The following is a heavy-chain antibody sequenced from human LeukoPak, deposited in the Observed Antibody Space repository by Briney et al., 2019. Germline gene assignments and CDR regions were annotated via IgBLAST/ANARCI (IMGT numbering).Heavy chain of an antibody. V-gene: IGHV3-13*01. CDR3: ARATVIGTVPVPGFLDV. CDR1: GFTFSSYD. CDR2: IGTIGDT. J-gene: IGHJ6*04. Sequence: GGFLRLSCAASGFTFSSYDMHWVRQVAGKGLEWVSSIGTIGDTFYPGSVKGRFTVSRENAKNSLYLQMNSLRAGDTAVYYCARATVIGTVPVPGFLDVWGKGTTVTVSS. D-gene: IGHD6-19*01.